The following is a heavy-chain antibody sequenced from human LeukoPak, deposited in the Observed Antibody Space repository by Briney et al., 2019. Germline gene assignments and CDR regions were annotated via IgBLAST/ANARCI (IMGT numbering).Heavy chain of an antibody. V-gene: IGHV3-21*01. J-gene: IGHJ5*02. CDR3: ATYTNGYDS. Sequence: GGTLRLSCAASGFTFSSYGTSWVRQAPGKGLEWVSSISSSSLYINYADSVKGRFTISRDNSKNSVYLQMNSLRADDTAVYYCATYTNGYDSWGQGTLVTVSS. CDR2: ISSSSLYI. D-gene: IGHD2-8*01. CDR1: GFTFSSYG.